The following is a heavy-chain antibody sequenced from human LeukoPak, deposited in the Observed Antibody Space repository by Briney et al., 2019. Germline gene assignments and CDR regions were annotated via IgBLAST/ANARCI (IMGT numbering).Heavy chain of an antibody. CDR3: AREGNWDLDY. V-gene: IGHV3-66*01. J-gene: IGHJ4*02. CDR1: GFTVSSSF. CDR2: FYSGGST. Sequence: GGSLRLSCADSGFTVSSSFMSWVRQPPGKGLEWVSIFYSGGSTYYADSVKGRFTISRDDSKNTLYLQMNSLRAEDTAVYYCAREGNWDLDYWGQGTLVTVSS. D-gene: IGHD7-27*01.